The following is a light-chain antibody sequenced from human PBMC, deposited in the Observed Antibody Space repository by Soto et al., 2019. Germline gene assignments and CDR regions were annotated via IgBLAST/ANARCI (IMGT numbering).Light chain of an antibody. Sequence: EIVLTQSPGSLSLSPGERATLSCRASQSVDSSFFAWYQQKPGQAPRLLIYGASNRATGIPDRFSGSGSGTDFTLTISILEPEDFAVYYCPQYGSSPQTFGQGAKVEIK. CDR1: QSVDSSF. J-gene: IGKJ1*01. V-gene: IGKV3-20*01. CDR2: GAS. CDR3: PQYGSSPQT.